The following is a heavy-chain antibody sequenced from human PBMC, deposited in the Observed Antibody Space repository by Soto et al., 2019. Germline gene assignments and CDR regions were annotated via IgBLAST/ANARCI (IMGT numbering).Heavy chain of an antibody. V-gene: IGHV3-23*01. CDR1: GFTFSSYT. Sequence: GGSLRLSCAASGFTFSSYTMGWVRQAPGKGLEWVSSVSGRGSNTYYADSVRGRFTISRDNFKNTLYLEMNSLRGEDTAVYYCAKDRGGFANGWEYFDSWGQGTLVTVSS. J-gene: IGHJ4*02. CDR3: AKDRGGFANGWEYFDS. CDR2: VSGRGSNT. D-gene: IGHD6-19*01.